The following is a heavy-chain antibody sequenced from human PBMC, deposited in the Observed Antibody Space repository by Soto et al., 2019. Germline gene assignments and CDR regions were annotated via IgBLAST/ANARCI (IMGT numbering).Heavy chain of an antibody. Sequence: QVQLVESGGGVVQPGGSLTLSCAASRFTFSNYGMHWVRQAPGEGLEWVAVISYDGTNHYYADSVRGRFTLSRDNSKNTLYLHMDRLTLDDTAVYYCASDTKTGVVVPGAPKYWGQGTLVAVSS. J-gene: IGHJ4*02. CDR2: ISYDGTNH. D-gene: IGHD2-2*01. V-gene: IGHV3-30*03. CDR1: RFTFSNYG. CDR3: ASDTKTGVVVPGAPKY.